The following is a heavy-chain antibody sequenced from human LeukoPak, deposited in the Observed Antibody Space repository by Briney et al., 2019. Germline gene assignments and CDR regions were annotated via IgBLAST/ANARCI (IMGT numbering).Heavy chain of an antibody. CDR1: GFTFDDYG. V-gene: IGHV3-20*04. CDR2: INWNGGST. J-gene: IGHJ4*02. Sequence: GGSLRLSCAASGFTFDDYGMSWVRQAPGKGLEWVSGINWNGGSTGYADSVKGRFTISRDNAKNSLYLQMNSLRAEDTALYYCARDRGSSGWAKYSFDYWGQETLVTVSS. D-gene: IGHD6-19*01. CDR3: ARDRGSSGWAKYSFDY.